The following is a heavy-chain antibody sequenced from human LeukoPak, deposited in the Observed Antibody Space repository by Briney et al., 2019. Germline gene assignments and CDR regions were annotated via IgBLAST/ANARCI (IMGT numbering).Heavy chain of an antibody. V-gene: IGHV3-11*01. CDR1: GFTFSSYW. J-gene: IGHJ5*02. Sequence: GGSLRLSCAASGFTFSSYWMSWIRQAPGKGLEWVSYISSSGSTIYYADSVKGRFTISRDNAKNSLYLQMNSLRAEDTAVYYCARASDIAVAGKGWFDPWGQGTLVTVSS. CDR2: ISSSGSTI. D-gene: IGHD6-19*01. CDR3: ARASDIAVAGKGWFDP.